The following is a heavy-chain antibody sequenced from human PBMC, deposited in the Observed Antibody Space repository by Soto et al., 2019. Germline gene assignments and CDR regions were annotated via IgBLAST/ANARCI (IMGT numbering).Heavy chain of an antibody. D-gene: IGHD4-17*01. J-gene: IGHJ5*01. V-gene: IGHV3-20*04. CDR2: MHRNGTST. CDR1: GFSLDEYG. CDR3: ARDHRWGYEYGDYGDS. Sequence: EVQLVESGGGVVRPPGSLRLACVASGFSLDEYGMSWVRQAPGKGPEWGSGMHRNGTSTGYADSVKGRFAISRGDAKNSLYLLMNSLRAEETAFYYCARDHRWGYEYGDYGDSWGHGTLVTVSS.